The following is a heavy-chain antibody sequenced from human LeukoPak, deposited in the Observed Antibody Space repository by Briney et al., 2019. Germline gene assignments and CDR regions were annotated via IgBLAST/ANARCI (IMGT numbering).Heavy chain of an antibody. D-gene: IGHD3-3*01. CDR1: GFTFSTFA. CDR3: AKYAVRETFFGDY. J-gene: IGHJ4*02. CDR2: IFPSGGEI. V-gene: IGHV3-23*01. Sequence: GGSLRLSCAASGFTFSTFAMIWVRQPPGKGLEWVSSIFPSGGEIHYADSVRGRFTISRDNSKSTLSLQMNSLRAEDTGVYYCAKYAVRETFFGDYWGQGTLVAVSS.